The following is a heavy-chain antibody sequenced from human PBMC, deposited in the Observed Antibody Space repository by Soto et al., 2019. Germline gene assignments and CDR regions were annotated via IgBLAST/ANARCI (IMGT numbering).Heavy chain of an antibody. CDR2: ISSSSSYI. Sequence: PGGSLRLSCAASGFTFSSYSINWSRQAPGKGLEWVSSISSSSSYIYYADSVKGRFTISRDNAKNSLYLQMNSLRAEDTAVYYCARNSPGYSSSWYPAPFDSWGQGTLV. CDR3: ARNSPGYSSSWYPAPFDS. D-gene: IGHD6-13*01. V-gene: IGHV3-21*01. CDR1: GFTFSSYS. J-gene: IGHJ4*02.